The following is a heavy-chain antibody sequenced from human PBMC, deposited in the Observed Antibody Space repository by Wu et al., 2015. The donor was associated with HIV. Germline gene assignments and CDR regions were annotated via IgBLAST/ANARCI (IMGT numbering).Heavy chain of an antibody. CDR1: GTSVSSDYY. CDR2: IDHSESA. CDR3: TRGYCSGGTCHGFQL. D-gene: IGHD2-15*01. J-gene: IGHJ5*02. V-gene: IGHV4-38-2*01. Sequence: VQLQESGPGLVKPSETLSLTCVVSGTSVSSDYYWGWIRQPPGKGLEWIGDIDHSESATYNPSLKSRVTISGDTSKKQFFLNLKSVTAADTAVYFCTRGYCSGGTCHGFQLWGQGTLVIVSS.